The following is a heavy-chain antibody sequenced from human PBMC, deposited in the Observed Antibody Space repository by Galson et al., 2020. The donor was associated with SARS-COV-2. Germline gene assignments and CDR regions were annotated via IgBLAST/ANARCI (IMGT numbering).Heavy chain of an antibody. CDR3: AGQGDSSVWFEDS. CDR1: GYSFPSYW. CDR2: IYAGNSDT. V-gene: IGHV5-51*01. Sequence: KIGESLKISCRGSGYSFPSYWIGWVRQIPGKGLEWMGIIYAGNSDTRYSPSFQGQVTISADKSSSTAYLQWSSLKASDTAMYYCAGQGDSSVWFEDSGDQGPLVTVAS. J-gene: IGHJ4*02. D-gene: IGHD6-19*01.